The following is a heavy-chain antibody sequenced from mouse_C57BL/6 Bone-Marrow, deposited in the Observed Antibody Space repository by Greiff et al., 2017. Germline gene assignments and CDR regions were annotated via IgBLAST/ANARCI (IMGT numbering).Heavy chain of an antibody. CDR1: GYAFTNYL. Sequence: VQLQQSGAELVRPGTSVKVSCTASGYAFTNYLIEWVKQRPGQGLEWIGVINPGSGGTNYNEKFKGKATLTADKSSSTAYMQLSSLTSEDSAVYFCARCPWFAYWGQGTLVTVSA. CDR3: ARCPWFAY. CDR2: INPGSGGT. V-gene: IGHV1-54*01. J-gene: IGHJ3*01.